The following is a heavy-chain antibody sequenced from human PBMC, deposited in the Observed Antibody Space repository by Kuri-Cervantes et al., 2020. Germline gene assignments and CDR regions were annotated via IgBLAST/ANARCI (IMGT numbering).Heavy chain of an antibody. CDR1: GGSISGYY. CDR3: ATLRGEDYYYYMDV. V-gene: IGHV4-34*01. CDR2: INHSGST. Sequence: SETLSLTCTVSGGSISGYYWSWIRQPPGKGLEWIGEINHSGSTNYNPSLKSRVTIPVDTSKNQFSLKLSSVTAADTAVYYCATLRGEDYYYYMDVWGKGTTVTVSS. J-gene: IGHJ6*03. D-gene: IGHD3-10*01.